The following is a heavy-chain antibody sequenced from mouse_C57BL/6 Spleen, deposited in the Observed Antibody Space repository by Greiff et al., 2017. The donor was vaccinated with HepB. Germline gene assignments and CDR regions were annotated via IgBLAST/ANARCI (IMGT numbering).Heavy chain of an antibody. J-gene: IGHJ4*01. D-gene: IGHD3-2*02. Sequence: EVKLMESGAELVRPGASVKLSCTASGFNIKDSYMPWVKQRPEQGLEWIGRIDPEDGDTEYAPKFQGKATMTADTSSNTAYLQLSSLTSEDTAVYYCTLDSSGSYYAMDYWGQGTSVTVSS. CDR1: GFNIKDSY. CDR2: IDPEDGDT. V-gene: IGHV14-1*01. CDR3: TLDSSGSYYAMDY.